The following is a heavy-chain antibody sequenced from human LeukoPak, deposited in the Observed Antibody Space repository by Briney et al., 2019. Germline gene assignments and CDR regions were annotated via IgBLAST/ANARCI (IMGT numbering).Heavy chain of an antibody. CDR1: GFTLNHYW. CDR3: ARDGSGTTPFDY. D-gene: IGHD1-26*01. J-gene: IGHJ4*02. V-gene: IGHV3-74*01. Sequence: GGSLRLSCTASGFTLNHYWMHWVRQAPGRGPVWVSLIKTDGITTTYADFVRGRFTISRDDARNTLFLEMNSLRVEDTAVYYCARDGSGTTPFDYWGQGTLVTVSS. CDR2: IKTDGITT.